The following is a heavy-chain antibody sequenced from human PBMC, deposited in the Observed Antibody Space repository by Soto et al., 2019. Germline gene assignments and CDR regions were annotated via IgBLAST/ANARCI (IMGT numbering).Heavy chain of an antibody. CDR3: AHWGYDYIWGSYRYPYSYYMDV. J-gene: IGHJ6*03. CDR2: IYWDDDK. CDR1: GFSLSTSGVG. D-gene: IGHD3-16*02. V-gene: IGHV2-5*02. Sequence: QITLKESGPTLVKPTQTLTLTCTFSGFSLSTSGVGVGWIRQPPGKALEWLALIYWDDDKRYSPSLKSRLTITKDTSNNQVFLTMTNMDPVYTATYYCAHWGYDYIWGSYRYPYSYYMDVWGKGTPVTVSS.